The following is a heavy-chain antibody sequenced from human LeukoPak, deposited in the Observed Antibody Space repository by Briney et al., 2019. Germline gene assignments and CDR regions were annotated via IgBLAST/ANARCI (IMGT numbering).Heavy chain of an antibody. Sequence: GESLKISCRGSGYSFTNYWIGWVRQMPGKGLEWMGIIHPADSETRYSPSFQGQVTISVDTSINTAYLQWRSLKASDTALYYCVRHDGSFLEYFDYWGQGALLTVSS. J-gene: IGHJ4*02. CDR3: VRHDGSFLEYFDY. CDR2: IHPADSET. V-gene: IGHV5-51*01. D-gene: IGHD1-26*01. CDR1: GYSFTNYW.